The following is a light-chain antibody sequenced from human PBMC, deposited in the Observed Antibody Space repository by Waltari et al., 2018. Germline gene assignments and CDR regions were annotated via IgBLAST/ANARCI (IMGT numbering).Light chain of an antibody. CDR1: RSTIGHNY. V-gene: IGLV1-51*02. CDR2: ENT. CDR3: GTWDSSLSGAV. Sequence: QSVLTQPPSVSAAPGQRVTISCSGGRSTIGHNYVSWYRQFPGTAPKLLIYENTERPSGIPGRFSGSKSGTSATLDITGLQAGDEADYYCGTWDSSLSGAVFGGGTHLTVL. J-gene: IGLJ7*01.